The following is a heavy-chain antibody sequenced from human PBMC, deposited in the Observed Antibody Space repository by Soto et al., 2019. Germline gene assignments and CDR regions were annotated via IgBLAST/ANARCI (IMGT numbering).Heavy chain of an antibody. CDR2: ISYDGSNK. D-gene: IGHD3-10*01. CDR1: GFTFSSYA. Sequence: QVQLVESGGGVVQPGRSLRLSCAASGFTFSSYAMHWVRQAPGKGLEWVAVISYDGSNKYYSDSVKGRFTISRDNSKNTLYLQMNRLRAEETAVYYCAKDRELPDIADPPGAQKPYYYGMDVWGQGTTVTVSS. J-gene: IGHJ6*02. CDR3: AKDRELPDIADPPGAQKPYYYGMDV. V-gene: IGHV3-30*18.